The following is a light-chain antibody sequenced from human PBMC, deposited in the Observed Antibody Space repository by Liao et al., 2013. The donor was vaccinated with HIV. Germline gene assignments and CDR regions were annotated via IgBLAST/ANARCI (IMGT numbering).Light chain of an antibody. V-gene: IGLV3-1*01. CDR2: QDI. J-gene: IGLJ2*01. CDR1: KLGDKY. Sequence: SYEVTQPPSVSVSPGQTATITCSGDKLGDKYVCWYQQEPGQSPVMVIYQDIKRPSGIPERFSGSNSGNTATLTISGTQPTDEADYYCQAWDRNTAIFGGGTKLTVL. CDR3: QAWDRNTAI.